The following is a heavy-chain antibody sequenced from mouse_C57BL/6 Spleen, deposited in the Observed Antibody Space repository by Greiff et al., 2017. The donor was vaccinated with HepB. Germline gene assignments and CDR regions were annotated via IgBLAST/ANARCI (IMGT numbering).Heavy chain of an antibody. CDR2: IDPSDSET. V-gene: IGHV1-52*01. D-gene: IGHD2-3*01. J-gene: IGHJ2*01. CDR3: ARTIYDGYYFFDY. CDR1: GYTFTSYW. Sequence: VQLQQSGAELVRPGSSVKLSCKASGYTFTSYWMHWVKQRPIQGLEWIGNIDPSDSETHYNQKFKDKATLTVDKSSSTAYMQLSSLTSEDSAVYYCARTIYDGYYFFDYWGQGTTLTVSS.